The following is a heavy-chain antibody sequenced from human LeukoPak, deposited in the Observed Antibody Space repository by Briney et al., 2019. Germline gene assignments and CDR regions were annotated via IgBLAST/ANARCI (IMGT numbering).Heavy chain of an antibody. D-gene: IGHD2-21*01. CDR2: INWNGGST. CDR1: GLTFDDYA. Sequence: RPGGSLRLSCAASGLTFDDYAMRWVRHAPGKGLEWVSGINWNGGSTGYVDSVKGRFAISRDNAKNSLYLQMNSLRGEDTALYYCARDAHFGGVFDIWGQGTMVTVSS. V-gene: IGHV3-20*04. J-gene: IGHJ3*02. CDR3: ARDAHFGGVFDI.